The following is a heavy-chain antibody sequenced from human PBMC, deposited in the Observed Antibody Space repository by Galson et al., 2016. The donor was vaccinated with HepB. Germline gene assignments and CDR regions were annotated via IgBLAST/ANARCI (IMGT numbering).Heavy chain of an antibody. Sequence: LSLTCAVYGGSFSGYYWSWIRQPPGKGLEWIGEINHSGSTNYNPSLKSRVTISVDTSKNQFSLKLSSVTAADTAVYYCARGDNPDYGDYASADYYMDVWGKGTTVTV. J-gene: IGHJ6*03. CDR1: GGSFSGYY. D-gene: IGHD4-17*01. CDR2: INHSGST. V-gene: IGHV4-34*01. CDR3: ARGDNPDYGDYASADYYMDV.